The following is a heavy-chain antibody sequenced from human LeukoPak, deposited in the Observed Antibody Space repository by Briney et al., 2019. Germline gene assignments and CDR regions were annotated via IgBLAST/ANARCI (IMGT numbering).Heavy chain of an antibody. V-gene: IGHV1-2*02. Sequence: GASVTVSCTASGYTFTVYYMHWVRQAPGQGLEWMGWINPNSGGTNYAQKFQGRVTMTRDTSISTAYMELSRLRSDDTAVYYCARGPGHMVRGVISFDRGYNWFDPWGQGTLVTVSS. J-gene: IGHJ5*02. CDR1: GYTFTVYY. D-gene: IGHD3-10*01. CDR3: ARGPGHMVRGVISFDRGYNWFDP. CDR2: INPNSGGT.